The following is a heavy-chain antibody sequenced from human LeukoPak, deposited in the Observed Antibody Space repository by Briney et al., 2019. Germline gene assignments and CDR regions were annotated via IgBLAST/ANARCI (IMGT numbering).Heavy chain of an antibody. D-gene: IGHD1-1*01. J-gene: IGHJ4*02. CDR3: ARVWTGTTDY. V-gene: IGHV3-64*01. Sequence: GGSLRLSCAASGFTFSSYAMHWVRQAPGKGLVYVSAISSNGGITYYANSVKGRFTISRDNSKNTLYLQMGSLRAEDMAVYYCARVWTGTTDYWGQGTLVTVSS. CDR1: GFTFSSYA. CDR2: ISSNGGIT.